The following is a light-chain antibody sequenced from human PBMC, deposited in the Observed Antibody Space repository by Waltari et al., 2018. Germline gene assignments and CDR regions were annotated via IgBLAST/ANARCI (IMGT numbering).Light chain of an antibody. CDR2: KAS. V-gene: IGKV1-5*03. CDR1: QSISNY. Sequence: DIQMTQSPSTLSASVGDTITITCRASQSISNYLAWYEKKPGKAPKLLIYKASSSGSGVPSRFSGSGSGTEFTLTISSLQPDDFATYYCQQYNTYSSFGQGTKLEIK. CDR3: QQYNTYSS. J-gene: IGKJ2*03.